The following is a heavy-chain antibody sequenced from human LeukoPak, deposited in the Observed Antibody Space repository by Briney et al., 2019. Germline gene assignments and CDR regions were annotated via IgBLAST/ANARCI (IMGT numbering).Heavy chain of an antibody. V-gene: IGHV4-59*08. Sequence: SETLSLTCTVSGGSISSYSWSWIRQPPGKGLEWIGYINYSGSTTYNPSLKSRVTISVDTSKNQFSLKLTSATAADTAVYYCARQAAANSIDYWGQGTVVTVSS. CDR3: ARQAAANSIDY. CDR1: GGSISSYS. CDR2: INYSGST. J-gene: IGHJ4*02. D-gene: IGHD2-2*01.